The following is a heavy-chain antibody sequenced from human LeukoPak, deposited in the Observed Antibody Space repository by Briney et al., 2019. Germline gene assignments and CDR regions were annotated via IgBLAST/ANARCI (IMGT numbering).Heavy chain of an antibody. CDR3: AKVYYDSSGYGPHFDY. CDR1: GFTFSSYA. V-gene: IGHV3-23*01. Sequence: PGGSLRLSCAASGFTFSSYAMSWVRQAPGKGLEWVSAISGSGGSTYYADSVKGRFTISRDNSKNTLYLQMNSLRAEDTAVYYCAKVYYDSSGYGPHFDYWGQGALVTVSS. J-gene: IGHJ4*02. CDR2: ISGSGGST. D-gene: IGHD3-22*01.